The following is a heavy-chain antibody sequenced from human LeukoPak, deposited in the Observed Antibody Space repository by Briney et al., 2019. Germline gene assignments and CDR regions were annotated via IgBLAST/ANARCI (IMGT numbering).Heavy chain of an antibody. CDR2: IYHSGST. Sequence: SETLSLTCAVSVYPISSGYYWGWIRQPPGKGLEWIGSIYHSGSTYYKPSLKSRVTISVDTSKNQFSLKLSSVTAADTAVYYCARRPGILGYCSRTSCYNNWFDPWGQGTLVTVSS. V-gene: IGHV4-38-2*01. D-gene: IGHD2-2*02. J-gene: IGHJ5*02. CDR3: ARRPGILGYCSRTSCYNNWFDP. CDR1: VYPISSGYY.